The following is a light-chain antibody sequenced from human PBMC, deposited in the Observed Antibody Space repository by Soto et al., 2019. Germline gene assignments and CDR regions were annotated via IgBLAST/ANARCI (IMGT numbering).Light chain of an antibody. J-gene: IGLJ1*01. CDR3: VAWDDSLSGYV. CDR2: SNN. CDR1: SPNIGKNY. V-gene: IGLV1-47*02. Sequence: QSVLTQPPSASGTPGQRVTISCSGSSPNIGKNYVYWYQQLPGTAPKLLIYSNNQRPSGVPDRFSGSKSGTSASLAISGLRSEDEADYYCVAWDDSLSGYVFATGTKVTVL.